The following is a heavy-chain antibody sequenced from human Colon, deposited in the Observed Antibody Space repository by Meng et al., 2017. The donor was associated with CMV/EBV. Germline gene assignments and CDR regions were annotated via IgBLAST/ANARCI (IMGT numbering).Heavy chain of an antibody. CDR2: INPNNGVT. CDR1: GYSFTDRY. D-gene: IGHD2-15*01. J-gene: IGHJ4*02. Sequence: ASVKVSCKAFGYSFTDRYLHWVRQAPGQGLEWMGWINPNNGVTDFAQKFQDRIILTRDTSITTAYMELSQLGSDDTAIYYCATDDCSGGNCNPRYWSQGTLVTVSS. CDR3: ATDDCSGGNCNPRY. V-gene: IGHV1-2*02.